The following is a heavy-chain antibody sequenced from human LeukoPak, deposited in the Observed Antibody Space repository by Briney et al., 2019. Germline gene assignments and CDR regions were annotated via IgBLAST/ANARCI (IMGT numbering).Heavy chain of an antibody. V-gene: IGHV4-4*07. CDR1: GGSISSYY. CDR3: ARVSGDGAFDI. D-gene: IGHD7-27*01. CDR2: IYTSGST. J-gene: IGHJ3*02. Sequence: PSETLSLTCTVSGGSISSYYWSWIRQPAGKGLKWIGRIYTSGSTYYNPSLKSRVTISVDRSKNQFSLKLSSVTAADTAVYYCARVSGDGAFDIWGQGTMVTVSS.